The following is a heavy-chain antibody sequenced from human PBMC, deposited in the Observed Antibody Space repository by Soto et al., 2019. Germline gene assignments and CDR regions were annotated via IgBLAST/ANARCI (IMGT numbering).Heavy chain of an antibody. D-gene: IGHD6-6*01. CDR2: IKQDGSEK. J-gene: IGHJ6*02. CDR3: ARGTDGSSSSYYYYYGMDV. V-gene: IGHV3-7*01. Sequence: EVQLVESGGGLVQPGGSLRLSCAASGFTFSSYWMSWVRQAPGKGLEWVANIKQDGSEKSYVDSVKGRFTIPRDNAKNSLYLQMNSLRAEDTAVYYCARGTDGSSSSYYYYYGMDVWGQGTTVTVSS. CDR1: GFTFSSYW.